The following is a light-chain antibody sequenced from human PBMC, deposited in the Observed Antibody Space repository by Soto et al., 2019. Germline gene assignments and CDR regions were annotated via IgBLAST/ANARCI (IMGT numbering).Light chain of an antibody. CDR1: SGHSRYA. J-gene: IGLJ2*01. V-gene: IGLV4-69*01. CDR2: INGDGSH. CDR3: QAGDTGIQV. Sequence: QSVLTQSPSASGSLGASVKLTCTLSSGHSRYAIAWHQQQPEKGPRYLMKINGDGSHNKGDGIPDRFSGSSSGAERYLTISSLHSDDEADYYCQAGDTGIQVFGGGTKVTVL.